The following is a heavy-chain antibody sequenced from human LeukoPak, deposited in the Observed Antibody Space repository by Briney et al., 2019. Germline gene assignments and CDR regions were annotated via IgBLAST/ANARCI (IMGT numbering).Heavy chain of an antibody. CDR2: INHSGST. CDR1: GGSFSGYY. Sequence: PSETLSLTCAVYGGSFSGYYWSWIRQPPGKGLEWIGEINHSGSTNYNPSLKSRVTISVDTSKNQFSLKLSSVTAADTAVYYCARGKSRRSGGSCPFDYWGQGTLVTVSS. CDR3: ARGKSRRSGGSCPFDY. J-gene: IGHJ4*02. V-gene: IGHV4-34*01. D-gene: IGHD2-15*01.